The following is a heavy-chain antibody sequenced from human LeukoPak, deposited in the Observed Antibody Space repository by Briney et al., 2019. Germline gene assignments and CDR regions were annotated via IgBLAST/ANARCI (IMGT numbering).Heavy chain of an antibody. CDR1: GFTFSRYG. J-gene: IGHJ6*03. CDR3: AKDLVVMATHYYFYMDV. Sequence: GGSLRLSCAASGFTFSRYGMHWVRQAPGKGLEWVGVMSYDGSNKYYADSVKGRFTISRDNSKNTLYLQMNSLRAEDTAVYYCAKDLVVMATHYYFYMDVWGKGTTVTVSS. D-gene: IGHD2-21*01. V-gene: IGHV3-30*18. CDR2: MSYDGSNK.